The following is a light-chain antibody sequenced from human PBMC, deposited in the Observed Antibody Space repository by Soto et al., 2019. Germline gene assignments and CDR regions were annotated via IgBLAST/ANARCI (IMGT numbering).Light chain of an antibody. CDR1: SSNIGSNT. CDR3: AAWDDSLNGLV. V-gene: IGLV1-44*01. J-gene: IGLJ1*01. CDR2: NNN. Sequence: QSVLTQPPSASGTPGQRVTISCSGSSSNIGSNTVNWYQHLPGTAPKLLIYNNNQRPSGVPDRFSGSKSGTSASLAISGVQSEDEADYYCAAWDDSLNGLVFGTGTKLTVL.